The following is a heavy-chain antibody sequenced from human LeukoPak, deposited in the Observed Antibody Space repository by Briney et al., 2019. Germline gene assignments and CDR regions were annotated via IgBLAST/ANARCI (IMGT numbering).Heavy chain of an antibody. Sequence: PGGSLRLSCVASGFTFGKYWMSWVRQPPGKGLEWVAVISYDGSNKYYADSVKGRFTISRDNSKNTLYLQMNSLRTEDTAVYYCAREPYDSYDAFDIWGQGTKVTVSS. CDR3: AREPYDSYDAFDI. CDR2: ISYDGSNK. J-gene: IGHJ3*02. D-gene: IGHD3-3*01. V-gene: IGHV3-30-3*01. CDR1: GFTFGKYW.